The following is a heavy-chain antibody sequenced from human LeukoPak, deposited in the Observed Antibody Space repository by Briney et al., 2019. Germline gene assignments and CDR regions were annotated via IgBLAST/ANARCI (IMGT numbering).Heavy chain of an antibody. CDR1: GGTFSSYT. J-gene: IGHJ4*02. CDR2: IIPIFGTA. Sequence: SVKVSCKASGGTFSSYTISWVRQAPGQGLEWMGGIIPIFGTANYAQKFQGRVTITAGESTSTAYMELSSLRSEDTAVYYCARDRRGFFDYWGQGTLVTVSS. CDR3: ARDRRGFFDY. V-gene: IGHV1-69*01.